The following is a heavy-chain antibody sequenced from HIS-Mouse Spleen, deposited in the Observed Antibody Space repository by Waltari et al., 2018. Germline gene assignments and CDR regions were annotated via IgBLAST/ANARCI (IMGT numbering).Heavy chain of an antibody. CDR1: GGSISSSSYY. Sequence: QLQLQESGPGLVKPSETLSLTCTVSGGSISSSSYYWGWIRQPPGKGLEWIGSIYYCGRTYTNPSRKSRVTISVDTSKNQFSLKLSSVTAADTAVYYCAREIPYSSSWYDWYFDLWGRGTLVTVSS. CDR2: IYYCGRT. CDR3: AREIPYSSSWYDWYFDL. J-gene: IGHJ2*01. D-gene: IGHD6-13*01. V-gene: IGHV4-39*07.